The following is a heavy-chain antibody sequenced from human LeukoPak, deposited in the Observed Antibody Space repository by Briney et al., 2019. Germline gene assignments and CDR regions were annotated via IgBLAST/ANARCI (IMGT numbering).Heavy chain of an antibody. J-gene: IGHJ5*02. Sequence: SETLSLTCTVSGFSISSSSYYWGWIRQPPGKGLEWIGSIYYGGTSYYNPSLKSRITISLDTTNNQFPLRISPVTAATAVEYFCARHLGGLYSNYDYWSGPINWFDPWGQGTLVTVS. D-gene: IGHD3-3*01. V-gene: IGHV4-39*01. CDR3: ARHLGGLYSNYDYWSGPINWFDP. CDR2: IYYGGTS. CDR1: GFSISSSSYY.